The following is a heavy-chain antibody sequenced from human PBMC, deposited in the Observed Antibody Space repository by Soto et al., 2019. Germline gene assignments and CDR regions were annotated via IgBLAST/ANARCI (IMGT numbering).Heavy chain of an antibody. V-gene: IGHV1-8*01. CDR2: MNPNSGNT. CDR3: ARDWCEFCSAMVTWFDP. D-gene: IGHD5-18*01. J-gene: IGHJ5*02. CDR1: GYTFTSYE. Sequence: GASAKVSCKASGYTFTSYEINWVRQATGQVFEYLGWMNPNSGNTGYVKKFQGRVTITADESTSTAYMELSSLRSEDTAVYYCARDWCEFCSAMVTWFDPWGQGTLVTVSS.